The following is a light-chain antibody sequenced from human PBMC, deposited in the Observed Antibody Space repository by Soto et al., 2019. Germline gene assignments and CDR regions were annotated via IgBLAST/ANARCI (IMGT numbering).Light chain of an antibody. CDR3: SSYAGSNNVV. V-gene: IGLV2-8*01. CDR2: EVN. CDR1: SSDIGIYNY. J-gene: IGLJ2*01. Sequence: QSVLTQPPSASGSPGQSVTISCSGTSSDIGIYNYVSWYQQHPDKAPKLMIYEVNKRPSGVPDRFSGSKSDNTASLTVSGLQTDDEADYYCSSYAGSNNVVFGGGTKLTVL.